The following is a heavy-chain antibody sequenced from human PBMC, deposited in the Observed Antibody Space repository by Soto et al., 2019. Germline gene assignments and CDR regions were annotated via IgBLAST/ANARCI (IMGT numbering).Heavy chain of an antibody. Sequence: QVQLVESGGGVVQPGRSLRLSCAASGFTFSNYGMHWVRQAPGKGLEWVAVLSSDGSNKYYGDSVKGRFTISRDNSKNTLSLQMNGLRAGEAAVYYCAKDAGPLHYGDAFDIWGQGTMVTVSS. CDR2: LSSDGSNK. CDR3: AKDAGPLHYGDAFDI. V-gene: IGHV3-30*18. J-gene: IGHJ3*02. D-gene: IGHD4-17*01. CDR1: GFTFSNYG.